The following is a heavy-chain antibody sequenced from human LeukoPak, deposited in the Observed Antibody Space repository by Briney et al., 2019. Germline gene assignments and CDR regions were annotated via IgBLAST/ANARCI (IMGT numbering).Heavy chain of an antibody. CDR2: ISSSGSTI. V-gene: IGHV3-11*01. J-gene: IGHJ6*02. CDR3: AREGVVVTNPMDV. CDR1: GFTFSDYY. Sequence: MSGGSLRLSCAASGFTFSDYYMSWIRQAPGKGLGWVSYISSSGSTIYYADSVKGRFTISRDNAKNSLYLQMNSLRAEDTAVYYCAREGVVVTNPMDVWGQGTTVTVSS. D-gene: IGHD2-21*02.